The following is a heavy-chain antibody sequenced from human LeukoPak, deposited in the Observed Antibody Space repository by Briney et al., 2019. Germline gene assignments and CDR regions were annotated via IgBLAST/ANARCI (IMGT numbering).Heavy chain of an antibody. CDR3: ASPRRDGYNYFEY. J-gene: IGHJ4*02. Sequence: PGGSLRLSCAASGFMFRSYNMNWVRQAPGKGLEWVSSISSSSTYIYYADSVKDRFTISRDSYKNSLYLQMNSLRVEDTAVYYCASPRRDGYNYFEYWGQGTLVTVSS. D-gene: IGHD5-24*01. V-gene: IGHV3-21*06. CDR1: GFMFRSYN. CDR2: ISSSSTYI.